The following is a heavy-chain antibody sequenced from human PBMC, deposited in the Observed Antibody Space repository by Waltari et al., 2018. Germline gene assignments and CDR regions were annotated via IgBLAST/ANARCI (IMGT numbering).Heavy chain of an antibody. CDR1: GTSVRSGFY. J-gene: IGHJ5*02. CDR3: ARGTDYDSSGYYYKHFDP. D-gene: IGHD3-22*01. Sequence: QVQVQESGPGLVKPSETLSLSCLVSGTSVRSGFYWGWIRQSPEKGMGWIGSINFSGKKFYSPFVRGRVTLSVDTSKNEVSLSLTSVTAADSAIYFCARGTDYDSSGYYYKHFDPWGQGTHVTVSS. V-gene: IGHV4-38-2*02. CDR2: INFSGKK.